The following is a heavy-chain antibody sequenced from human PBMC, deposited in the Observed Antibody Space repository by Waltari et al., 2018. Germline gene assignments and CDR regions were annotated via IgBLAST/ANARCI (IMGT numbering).Heavy chain of an antibody. D-gene: IGHD3-3*01. CDR2: INHSGST. J-gene: IGHJ4*02. V-gene: IGHV4-34*01. CDR3: AREETYYDFWSGYRRNYYFDY. Sequence: QVQLQQWGAGLLKPSDTLSLTCTVYGGSFSGSYWSWIRQPPGTRLGWIGEINHSGSTNFNPSLKSRVTISVDTSKNQFSLKLSSVTAADTAVYYCAREETYYDFWSGYRRNYYFDYWGQGTLVTVSS. CDR1: GGSFSGSY.